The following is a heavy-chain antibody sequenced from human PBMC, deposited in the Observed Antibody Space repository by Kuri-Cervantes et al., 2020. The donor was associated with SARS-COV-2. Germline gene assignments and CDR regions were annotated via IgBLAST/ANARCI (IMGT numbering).Heavy chain of an antibody. Sequence: GESLKTSCAASGFTFSSYAMHWVRQAPGKGLEWVAVISYDGSNKYYADSVKGRFTISRDNSKKTLYLQMNSLRAEDTAVYYCARGAVAGTLYYYYYGMDVWGQGTTVTVSS. CDR1: GFTFSSYA. J-gene: IGHJ6*02. CDR3: ARGAVAGTLYYYYYGMDV. D-gene: IGHD6-19*01. V-gene: IGHV3-30-3*01. CDR2: ISYDGSNK.